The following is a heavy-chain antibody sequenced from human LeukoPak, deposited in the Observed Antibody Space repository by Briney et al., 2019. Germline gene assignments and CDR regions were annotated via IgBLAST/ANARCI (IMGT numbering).Heavy chain of an antibody. CDR2: IKQDGSQR. J-gene: IGHJ4*02. CDR1: GFTFSDYW. D-gene: IGHD6-6*01. Sequence: GGSLRLSCTASGFTFSDYWMTWVRQAPGKGPEWVGNIKQDGSQRYYVHPVRGRFTISRDNAKNSLFLQMNGLRAEDTAVYYCARRGGSSSRRSPIDYWGQGTLVTVSS. CDR3: ARRGGSSSRRSPIDY. V-gene: IGHV3-7*01.